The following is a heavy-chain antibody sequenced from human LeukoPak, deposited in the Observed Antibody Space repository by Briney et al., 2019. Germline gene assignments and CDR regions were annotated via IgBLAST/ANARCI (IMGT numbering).Heavy chain of an antibody. V-gene: IGHV1-18*01. D-gene: IGHD3-22*01. CDR3: ATRLGRLLTPWYYFDY. CDR1: GYTFNSYG. Sequence: ASVKVSCKASGYTFNSYGISWVRQAPGQGLEWMGWISAYNGNTNYAQKLQGRATMTTDTSTSTAYMELRSLRSDDTAVYYCATRLGRLLTPWYYFDYWGQGTLVTVSS. J-gene: IGHJ4*02. CDR2: ISAYNGNT.